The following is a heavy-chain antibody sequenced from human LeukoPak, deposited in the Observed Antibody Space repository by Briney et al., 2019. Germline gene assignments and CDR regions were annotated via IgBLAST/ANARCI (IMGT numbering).Heavy chain of an antibody. Sequence: GGSLRLSCAASGFTFDDYTMHWVRQAPGKGLEWVSLISWDGGDTYYADSVKGRFTISRDNSKNTLYLQMNSLRAEDTAVYYCARGHSGWYDYWGLGTLVTVSS. CDR3: ARGHSGWYDY. J-gene: IGHJ4*02. D-gene: IGHD6-19*01. CDR1: GFTFDDYT. V-gene: IGHV3-43*01. CDR2: ISWDGGDT.